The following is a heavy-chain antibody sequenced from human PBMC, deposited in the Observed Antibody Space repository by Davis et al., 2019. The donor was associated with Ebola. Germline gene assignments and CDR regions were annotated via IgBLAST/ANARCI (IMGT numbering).Heavy chain of an antibody. CDR1: GNSFTSHW. D-gene: IGHD3-16*01. CDR2: IYTGDPDT. V-gene: IGHV5-51*01. Sequence: GESPNTSRKYPGNSFTSHWIGWVRQLPGKGLERMGIIYTGDPDTRYSPSFRGQVTISADKSFSTAYLQWSGLKASDTAMYYCARMGKRYYGSLWDYWGQGTLVTVSS. J-gene: IGHJ4*02. CDR3: ARMGKRYYGSLWDY.